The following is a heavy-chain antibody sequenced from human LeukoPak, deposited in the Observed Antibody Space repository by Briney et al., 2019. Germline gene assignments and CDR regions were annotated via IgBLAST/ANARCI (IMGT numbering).Heavy chain of an antibody. D-gene: IGHD3-22*01. CDR3: ARCAYYYDSSGSLYYFAY. J-gene: IGHJ4*02. CDR1: GFTVSSNY. CDR2: IYSGGST. V-gene: IGHV3-66*02. Sequence: GGSLRLSCAASGFTVSSNYMSWVRQAPGKGLEWVSVIYSGGSTYYADSVKGRFTISRDNSKNTLYLQMNSLRAEDTAVYYCARCAYYYDSSGSLYYFAYWGQGTLVTVSS.